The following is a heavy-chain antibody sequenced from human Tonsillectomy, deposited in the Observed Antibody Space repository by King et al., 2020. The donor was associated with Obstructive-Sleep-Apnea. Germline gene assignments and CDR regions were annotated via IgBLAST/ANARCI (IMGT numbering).Heavy chain of an antibody. Sequence: VQLVESGGGVVQPGRSLRLSCAASGFTFSNYDIHWFRQAPGKGLEGVAVISYDGSNRYYGDSVKGQFTVSRDNSKNTVYLQMNSLRAEDTAVYYCAKSLLTGFSNIDYWGQGTLVSVSS. CDR2: ISYDGSNR. CDR3: AKSLLTGFSNIDY. J-gene: IGHJ4*02. D-gene: IGHD3-9*01. V-gene: IGHV3-30*18. CDR1: GFTFSNYD.